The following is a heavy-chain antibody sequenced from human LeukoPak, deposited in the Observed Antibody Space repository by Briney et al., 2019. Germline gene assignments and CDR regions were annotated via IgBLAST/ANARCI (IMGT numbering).Heavy chain of an antibody. D-gene: IGHD2-15*01. CDR2: IDYSGST. CDR1: GGSIGSYY. J-gene: IGHJ5*02. Sequence: SETLSLTCTISGGSIGSYYWTWIRQPPGKGLEWIGYIDYSGSTNYNPSFKSRVTMSVDTSRNQFSLQLNSVTPEDTAVYYCARGVVVVAATRRMVWFDPWGQGTLVTVSS. CDR3: ARGVVVVAATRRMVWFDP. V-gene: IGHV4-59*12.